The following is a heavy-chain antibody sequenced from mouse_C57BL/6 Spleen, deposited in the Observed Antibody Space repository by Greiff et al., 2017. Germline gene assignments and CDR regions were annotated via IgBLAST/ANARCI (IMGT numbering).Heavy chain of an antibody. CDR2: IDPEDGGT. CDR3: ARATTVVSLDY. Sequence: VQLQQSGAELVKPGASVKLSCTASGFNITDYYMHWVKQRPEQGLEWIGRIDPEDGGTKYAPKFQGKATITAATSSNTAYLQLSSLTSEDTAVYYCARATTVVSLDYWGQGTTLTVSS. V-gene: IGHV14-2*01. J-gene: IGHJ2*01. CDR1: GFNITDYY. D-gene: IGHD1-1*01.